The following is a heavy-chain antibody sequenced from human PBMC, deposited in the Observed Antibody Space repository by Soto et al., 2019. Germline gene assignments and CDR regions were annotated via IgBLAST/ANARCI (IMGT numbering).Heavy chain of an antibody. CDR2: ISAHNGNT. J-gene: IGHJ4*02. D-gene: IGHD1-1*01. CDR3: ARGRYGDY. V-gene: IGHV1-18*01. Sequence: QVHLVQSGAEVKKPGASVKVSCKGSGYTFTSYGITWVRQAPGQGLERMGWISAHNGNTDYAQKLQGRATVTRDTSTSTAYMELRSLRSDDTAVYYCARGRYGDYWGQGARVTVSS. CDR1: GYTFTSYG.